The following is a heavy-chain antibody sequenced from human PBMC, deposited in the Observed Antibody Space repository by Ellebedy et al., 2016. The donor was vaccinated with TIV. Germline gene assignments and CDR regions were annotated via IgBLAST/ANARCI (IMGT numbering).Heavy chain of an antibody. CDR2: FGGRSTTT. D-gene: IGHD3-3*02. J-gene: IGHJ3*02. V-gene: IGHV3-23*01. CDR1: GFTFSSYA. Sequence: GGSLRLXXEASGFTFSSYAMSWLRQAPGKGLEWDSVFGGRSTTTYYADSVKGRFTISRDNSKNTLFLQMNSLRGDDTARYYCAKISPTHRGAFDIWGQGTMVTVSS. CDR3: AKISPTHRGAFDI.